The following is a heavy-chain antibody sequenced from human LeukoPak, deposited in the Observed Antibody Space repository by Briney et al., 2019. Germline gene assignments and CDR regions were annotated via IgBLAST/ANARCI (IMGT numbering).Heavy chain of an antibody. D-gene: IGHD1-1*01. CDR3: AKTGNPATGDY. J-gene: IGHJ4*02. V-gene: IGHV3-53*01. Sequence: PGGSLRLSCAASGFTVSSNYMSWVRQAPGKWLEWVSVIYSGGYTYYADSVKGRFTISRDSSKNTLYLQMNSLRAEDTVVYYCAKTGNPATGDYWGQGTLVTVSS. CDR1: GFTVSSNY. CDR2: IYSGGYT.